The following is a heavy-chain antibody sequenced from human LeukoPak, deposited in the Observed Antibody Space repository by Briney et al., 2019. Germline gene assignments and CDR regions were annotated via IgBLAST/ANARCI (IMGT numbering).Heavy chain of an antibody. V-gene: IGHV3-30*04. CDR3: ARDGGSGRPGAFDI. CDR2: ISYDGSNK. D-gene: IGHD6-19*01. CDR1: GFTFSSYA. Sequence: GGSLRLSCAASGFTFSSYAMHWVRQAPGKGLEWVAVISYDGSNKYYADSVKGRFTISRDNSKNTLYLQMNSLRAEDTAVYYCARDGGSGRPGAFDIWGQGTMVTVSS. J-gene: IGHJ3*02.